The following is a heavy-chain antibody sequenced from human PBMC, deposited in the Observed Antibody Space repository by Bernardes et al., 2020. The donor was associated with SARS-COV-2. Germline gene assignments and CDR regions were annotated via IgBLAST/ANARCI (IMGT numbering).Heavy chain of an antibody. Sequence: GGSLRLSCAASGFTFNTYAMNWVRQAPGKGLEWVAIISFDGSNKYYADSVKGRFTISRDNSRNTLYLLMNSLRPEDTAVYYCARDWDYGESGYYYGVDVWGQGTTVTVSS. CDR1: GFTFNTYA. V-gene: IGHV3-30-3*01. CDR2: ISFDGSNK. CDR3: ARDWDYGESGYYYGVDV. D-gene: IGHD4-17*01. J-gene: IGHJ6*02.